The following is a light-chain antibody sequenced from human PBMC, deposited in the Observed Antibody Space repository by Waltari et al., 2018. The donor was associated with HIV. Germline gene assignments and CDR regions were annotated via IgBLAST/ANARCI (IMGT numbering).Light chain of an antibody. V-gene: IGLV2-23*01. Sequence: QSALTQPASVSGSPGQSLTISCTRTSSDVGTYNLVSWNRHHPGSAPQFIIFEGTKRPSGVSDRFWASKSGNSASLTISGLQTEDEALYYCCSHAGRVPVFGGGTKLTV. CDR3: CSHAGRVPV. J-gene: IGLJ2*01. CDR2: EGT. CDR1: SSDVGTYNL.